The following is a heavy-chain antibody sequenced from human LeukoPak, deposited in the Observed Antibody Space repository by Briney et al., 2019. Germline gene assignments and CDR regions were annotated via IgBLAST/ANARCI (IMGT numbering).Heavy chain of an antibody. V-gene: IGHV3-23*01. D-gene: IGHD6-19*01. Sequence: PGGSLRLSCAASGFTFNSYAMSWVRQAPGKGLEWVSAIRGSGGGTYYADSVKGRFTISRDNSKNTLYLQMNSLRDEDTALYYCAKADIGVVGYFNYWGQGTLVTVSS. CDR3: AKADIGVVGYFNY. CDR1: GFTFNSYA. J-gene: IGHJ4*02. CDR2: IRGSGGGT.